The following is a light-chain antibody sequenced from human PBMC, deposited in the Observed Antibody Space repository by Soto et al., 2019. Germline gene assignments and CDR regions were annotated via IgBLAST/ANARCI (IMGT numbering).Light chain of an antibody. CDR3: SSYSGSNSFVV. V-gene: IGLV2-8*01. J-gene: IGLJ2*01. Sequence: QSVLTQPASASGSPGQSVTISCTGTSSDVGGYNYVSWYQQHPGKAPKLMIYEVSKRPSGVPDRFSGSKSGNTASLTVSGLQAEDEADYYCSSYSGSNSFVVFGGGTKLTVL. CDR1: SSDVGGYNY. CDR2: EVS.